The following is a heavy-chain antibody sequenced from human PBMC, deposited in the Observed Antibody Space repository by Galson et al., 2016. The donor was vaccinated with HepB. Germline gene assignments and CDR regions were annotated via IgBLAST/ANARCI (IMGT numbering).Heavy chain of an antibody. D-gene: IGHD3-16*01. J-gene: IGHJ4*02. V-gene: IGHV3-11*05. CDR1: GFTFSDYY. CDR2: ISSSSSYT. Sequence: RLSCAASGFTFSDYYMSWIRQAPGKGLEWVSYISSSSSYTNYADSVKGRFTISRDNAKNSLYLQMNSLTSEDTGVYYCARDRDSIIRGSPKGGFDYWGQGTLVTVSS. CDR3: ARDRDSIIRGSPKGGFDY.